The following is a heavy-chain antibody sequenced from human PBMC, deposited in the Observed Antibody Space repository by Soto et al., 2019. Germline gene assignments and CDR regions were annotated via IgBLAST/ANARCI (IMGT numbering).Heavy chain of an antibody. V-gene: IGHV3-53*05. CDR2: IYSGGST. D-gene: IGHD3-10*01. CDR3: AKDGATMVRGAVYYYGMDV. CDR1: GFTVSSNY. J-gene: IGHJ6*02. Sequence: PGGSLRLSCAASGFTVSSNYMSWVRQAPGKGLEWVSVIYSGGSTYYADSVKGRFTISRDNSKNTLYLQMNSLRAEDTAVYYRAKDGATMVRGAVYYYGMDVWGQGTTVTVSS.